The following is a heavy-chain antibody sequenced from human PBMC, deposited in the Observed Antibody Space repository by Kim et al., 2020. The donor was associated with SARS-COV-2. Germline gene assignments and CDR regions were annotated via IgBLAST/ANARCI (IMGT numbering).Heavy chain of an antibody. CDR1: GGSISSYY. CDR3: ARDHREWLQYTANWYFDL. CDR2: IYYRGST. D-gene: IGHD3-3*01. Sequence: SETMSLTCTVSGGSISSYYWSWIRQPPGKGLEWIGYIYYRGSTNYNPSLKSRVTISVDTSKNQFSLKLSSLTAANTAVYYFARDHREWLQYTANWYFDLWGRGTLVTVSS. J-gene: IGHJ2*01. V-gene: IGHV4-59*01.